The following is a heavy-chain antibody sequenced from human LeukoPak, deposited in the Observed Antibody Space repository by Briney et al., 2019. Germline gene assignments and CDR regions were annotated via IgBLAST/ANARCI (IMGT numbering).Heavy chain of an antibody. V-gene: IGHV4-59*01. J-gene: IGHJ4*02. CDR1: GGSISSYD. CDR3: ARIVPYNYGYVDY. D-gene: IGHD5-18*01. Sequence: SETLSLTCTVSGGSISSYDWSWIRQPPGKGLEWVGYIYYGGSTNYNPSLKSRVTISLDTSKNQFSLKLSSVTAADTAVYYCARIVPYNYGYVDYWGQGTLVTVSS. CDR2: IYYGGST.